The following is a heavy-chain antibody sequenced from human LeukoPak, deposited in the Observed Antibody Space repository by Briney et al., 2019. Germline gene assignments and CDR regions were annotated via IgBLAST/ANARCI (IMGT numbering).Heavy chain of an antibody. Sequence: GSSVKVSCKASGGTFSSYAISWVRQAPGQGLEWMGGIIPIFGTANYAQKFRGRVTITADESTSTAYMELSSLRSEDTAVYYCARIQVQQQLVHYYYYMDVWGKGTTVTVSS. CDR3: ARIQVQQQLVHYYYYMDV. CDR2: IIPIFGTA. D-gene: IGHD6-13*01. J-gene: IGHJ6*03. V-gene: IGHV1-69*01. CDR1: GGTFSSYA.